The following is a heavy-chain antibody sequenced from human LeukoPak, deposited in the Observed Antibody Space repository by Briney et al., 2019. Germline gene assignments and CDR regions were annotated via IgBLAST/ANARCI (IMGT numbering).Heavy chain of an antibody. CDR1: GFSLSTSGVG. V-gene: IGHV2-5*01. CDR2: ISWNDDK. D-gene: IGHD2-2*01. CDR3: ARLYCSSTSCYRPYNWFDP. J-gene: IGHJ5*02. Sequence: GPTLVNPTQTLTLTCTFSGFSLSTSGVGVGWIRQPPGKALGWLALISWNDDKRYSPSLKSRLTITKDTSKNQVVLTMTNMDPVDTATYYCARLYCSSTSCYRPYNWFDPWGQGTLVTVSS.